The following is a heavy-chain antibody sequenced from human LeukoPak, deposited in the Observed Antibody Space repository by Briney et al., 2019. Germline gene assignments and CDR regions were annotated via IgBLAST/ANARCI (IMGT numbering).Heavy chain of an antibody. D-gene: IGHD2-2*01. V-gene: IGHV1-2*02. CDR2: INPNSGGT. CDR1: GYTFTCYY. J-gene: IGHJ4*02. Sequence: GASVKVSCKASGYTFTCYYMHWVRQAPGQGLEWMGWINPNSGGTNYAQKFQGRVTMTRDTSISTAYMELSRLRSDDTAVYYCARGSGSSVVPAGVDYWGQGTLVTVSS. CDR3: ARGSGSSVVPAGVDY.